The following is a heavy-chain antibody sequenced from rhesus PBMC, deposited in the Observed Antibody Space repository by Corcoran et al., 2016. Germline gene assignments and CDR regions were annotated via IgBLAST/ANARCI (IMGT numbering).Heavy chain of an antibody. J-gene: IGHJ4*01. Sequence: QLQLQESGPGLVKPSETLSVTCAVSGGSISSSYWSWIRQAPGKGLVWIGYISGGGSGTNNNTSPKSRGPLSVDTPKNPLSLKLSSVCTADTAVYYCARSVSPYSSWPNYFDYWGQGVLVTVSS. D-gene: IGHD6-13*01. CDR1: GGSISSSY. V-gene: IGHV4-169*01. CDR3: ARSVSPYSSWPNYFDY. CDR2: ISGGGSGT.